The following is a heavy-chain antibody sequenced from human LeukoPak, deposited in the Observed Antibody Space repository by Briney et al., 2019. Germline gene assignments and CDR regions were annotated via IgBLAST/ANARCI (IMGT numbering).Heavy chain of an antibody. J-gene: IGHJ4*02. CDR3: ARDFHDSSGYSDY. Sequence: ASVTVSCKASGYTFTSYGFCWVRQAPGQGLEWMGWISAYNGNRNYAQKLQRRVTMTTDTPTSTAYMELRSRRSDDTAVYYCARDFHDSSGYSDYWGQGTLVTVSS. D-gene: IGHD3-22*01. V-gene: IGHV1-18*01. CDR2: ISAYNGNR. CDR1: GYTFTSYG.